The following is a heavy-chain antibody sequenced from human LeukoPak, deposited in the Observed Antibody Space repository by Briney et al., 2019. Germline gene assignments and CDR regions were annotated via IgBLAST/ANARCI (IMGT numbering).Heavy chain of an antibody. CDR3: AKGGRMVRGVIVTNYYFDY. V-gene: IGHV3-23*01. D-gene: IGHD3-10*01. J-gene: IGHJ4*02. CDR1: RFTFSSYA. Sequence: PGGSLRLSCAASRFTFSSYAMSWVRQAPGKGLEWVSSISAGGGGSYYADSVQGRFTISRDTSKNTLYLQMNSLRAEDTAVYCCAKGGRMVRGVIVTNYYFDYWGQGTLVTVSS. CDR2: ISAGGGGS.